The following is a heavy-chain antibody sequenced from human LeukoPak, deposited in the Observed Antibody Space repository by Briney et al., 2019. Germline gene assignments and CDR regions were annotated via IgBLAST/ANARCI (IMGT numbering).Heavy chain of an antibody. J-gene: IGHJ6*03. Sequence: SQTLSLTCTVSGGSISSGSYYWSWIRQPAGKGLEWIGRINPSGTTNYNPSLKSRVTISVDTSKNQFSLKLSSVTAADTAVYYCARGGPAPVYHMDVWGKGTTVTVSS. V-gene: IGHV4-61*02. CDR1: GGSISSGSYY. D-gene: IGHD1-14*01. CDR2: INPSGTT. CDR3: ARGGPAPVYHMDV.